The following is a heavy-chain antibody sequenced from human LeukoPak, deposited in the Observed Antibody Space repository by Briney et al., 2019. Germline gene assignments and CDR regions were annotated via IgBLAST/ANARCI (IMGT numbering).Heavy chain of an antibody. CDR1: GYTFTSYY. D-gene: IGHD2-2*01. CDR2: INPSGGST. Sequence: ASVKVSCKASGYTFTSYYMHWVRQAPGQGLEWMGIINPSGGSTSYAQKFQGRVTMTRDTSTSTVYMELSSLRSEDTAVYYCARVIVVVPAADPIYGMDVWGQGTTVTVSS. CDR3: ARVIVVVPAADPIYGMDV. J-gene: IGHJ6*02. V-gene: IGHV1-46*01.